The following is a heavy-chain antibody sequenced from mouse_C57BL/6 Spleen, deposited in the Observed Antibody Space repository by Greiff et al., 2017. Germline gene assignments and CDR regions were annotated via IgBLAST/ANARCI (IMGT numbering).Heavy chain of an antibody. D-gene: IGHD2-4*01. V-gene: IGHV1-15*01. CDR2: IDPETGGT. CDR1: GYTFTDYE. CDR3: TRGGYDCYAWFAY. Sequence: QVQLKESGAELVRPGASVTLSCKASGYTFTDYEMHWVKQTPVHGLEWIGAIDPETGGTAYNQKFQGKAILTADKSSSTAYMELRSLTSEDSAVYYCTRGGYDCYAWFAYWGQGTLVTVSA. J-gene: IGHJ3*01.